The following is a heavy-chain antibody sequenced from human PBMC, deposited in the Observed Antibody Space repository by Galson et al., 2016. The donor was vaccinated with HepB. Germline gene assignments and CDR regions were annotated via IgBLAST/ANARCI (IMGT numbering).Heavy chain of an antibody. CDR2: ISFDGSKK. CDR1: GFTFSSYA. CDR3: ARPRIAAAGIDYYYGMVV. D-gene: IGHD6-13*01. J-gene: IGHJ6*04. Sequence: SLRLSCAASGFTFSSYAMHWVRQAPGKGLEWVAVISFDGSKKYNADSVKGRFTISRDNSKSTLYLQMNSLRAEDTAVYYCARPRIAAAGIDYYYGMVVWGKGTTVTVSA. V-gene: IGHV3-30-3*01.